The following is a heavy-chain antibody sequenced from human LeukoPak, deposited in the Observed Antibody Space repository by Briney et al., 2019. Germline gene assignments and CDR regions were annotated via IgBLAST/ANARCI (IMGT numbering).Heavy chain of an antibody. J-gene: IGHJ3*02. CDR1: GFTFSSYG. Sequence: GRSLRLSCAASGFTFSSYGMHWVRQAPGKGLEWVANIRKDGSEKNYVDSVKGRFTISRDNAKNSLYLQMNSLRADDTALYYCARHWEGVESDAFDIWGQGTMVTVSS. CDR3: ARHWEGVESDAFDI. D-gene: IGHD1-26*01. CDR2: IRKDGSEK. V-gene: IGHV3-7*04.